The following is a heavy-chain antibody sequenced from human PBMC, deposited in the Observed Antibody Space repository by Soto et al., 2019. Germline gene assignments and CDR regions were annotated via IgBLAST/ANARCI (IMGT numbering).Heavy chain of an antibody. CDR3: VRGVDSSSDH. CDR1: GDSVSSNRGA. J-gene: IGHJ4*02. Sequence: SQTHSLTCVISGDSVSSNRGAWNWVRQSPSRGLEWLGRTYYRSKWKNDYAVSVNSRITINPDTSKNQLSLQLNSVTPEDTAVYYCVRGVDSSSDHRGQGTLVTVSS. CDR2: TYYRSKWKN. V-gene: IGHV6-1*01. D-gene: IGHD6-6*01.